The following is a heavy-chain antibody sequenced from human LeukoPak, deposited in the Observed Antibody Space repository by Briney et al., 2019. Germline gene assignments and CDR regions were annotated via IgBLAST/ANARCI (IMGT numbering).Heavy chain of an antibody. D-gene: IGHD6-6*01. V-gene: IGHV4-59*01. CDR1: GGSISSYY. CDR3: ARLEQYSSSFFDY. J-gene: IGHJ4*02. Sequence: PSETLSLTCTVSGGSISSYYWSWIRQPPGKGLEWIGYIYYSGSTNYNPSLKSRVTISVDTSKNQFSLKLSSVTAADTAVYYCARLEQYSSSFFDYWGQGTPVTVSS. CDR2: IYYSGST.